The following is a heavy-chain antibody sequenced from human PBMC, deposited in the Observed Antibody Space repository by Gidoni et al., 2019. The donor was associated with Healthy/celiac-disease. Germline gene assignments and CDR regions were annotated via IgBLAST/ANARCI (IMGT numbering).Heavy chain of an antibody. D-gene: IGHD3-3*01. J-gene: IGHJ6*02. CDR1: GFTFSSYA. V-gene: IGHV3-23*01. Sequence: EVQLLESGGGLVQPGGSLRLSCAASGFTFSSYAMSLVRQAPGKGLEWVSAISGSGGSTYYADSVKGRFTISRDNSKNTLYLQMNSLRAEDTAVYYCAKDRVTIFGVVISWTYYGMDVWGQGTTVTVSS. CDR2: ISGSGGST. CDR3: AKDRVTIFGVVISWTYYGMDV.